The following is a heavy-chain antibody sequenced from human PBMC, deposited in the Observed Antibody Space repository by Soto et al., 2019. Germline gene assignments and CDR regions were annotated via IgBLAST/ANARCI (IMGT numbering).Heavy chain of an antibody. CDR3: ATTGPY. V-gene: IGHV3-33*01. J-gene: IGHJ4*02. CDR1: GFTFSSYG. Sequence: GGSLRLSCAASGFTFSSYGMHWVRQAPGKGLEWVAVIWFDGSNKFYADSVKGRFTTSRDNSKNTVSLQMNSLRDEDSAAYYCATTGPYWGQGTLVTVSS. CDR2: IWFDGSNK.